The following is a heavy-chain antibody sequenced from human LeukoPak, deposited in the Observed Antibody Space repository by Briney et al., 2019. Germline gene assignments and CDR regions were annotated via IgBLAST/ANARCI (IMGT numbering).Heavy chain of an antibody. D-gene: IGHD3-10*01. V-gene: IGHV3-64*04. Sequence: GGSLRLSCSASGLTFSNYTMHWVRQAPGKGLEYVSSISSNGGSTYSADSVKGRFTISRDNAKNTLYLQMNSLRAEDTAVYYCARLGSGSTLDCWGQGILVTVSS. CDR3: ARLGSGSTLDC. CDR2: ISSNGGST. J-gene: IGHJ4*02. CDR1: GLTFSNYT.